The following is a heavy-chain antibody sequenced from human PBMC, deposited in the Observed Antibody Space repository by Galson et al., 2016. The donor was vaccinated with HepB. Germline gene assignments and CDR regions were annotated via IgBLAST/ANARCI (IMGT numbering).Heavy chain of an antibody. Sequence: SLRLSCAASGFTFSGYSMNWVRQAPGKGLAWVSYISSSSSTIYYADSVKGRFTIPKDNAKNSLYLQMNRLRAEDTAVYYCASLYSSSSNYYYGMDVWGQGTTVTVSS. CDR3: ASLYSSSSNYYYGMDV. V-gene: IGHV3-48*01. CDR1: GFTFSGYS. J-gene: IGHJ6*02. D-gene: IGHD6-6*01. CDR2: ISSSSSTI.